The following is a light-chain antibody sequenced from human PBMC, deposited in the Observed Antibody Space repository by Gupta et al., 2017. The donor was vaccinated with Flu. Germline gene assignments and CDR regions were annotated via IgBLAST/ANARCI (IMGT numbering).Light chain of an antibody. V-gene: IGKV3-15*01. CDR2: GAS. CDR1: QSVSSN. CDR3: QQKNSSPGT. Sequence: IVLTQSPATLSVSPGERATLSCRASQSVSSNLAWYQQKPGQAPRLLIYGASTRATGIPSRFSGSGSGTDFTLTISSLQSEDFAVYYCQQKNSSPGTFGQGTKVEIK. J-gene: IGKJ1*01.